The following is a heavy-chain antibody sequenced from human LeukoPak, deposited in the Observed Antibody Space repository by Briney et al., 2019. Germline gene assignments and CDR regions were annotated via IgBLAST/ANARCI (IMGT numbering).Heavy chain of an antibody. CDR3: ARAAPIRGYFDY. Sequence: SETLSFTCTVSGGSISSYYWSWIRQPPGKGLEWIGYIYYSGSTNYNPSLKSRVTISVDTSKNQFSLKLSSVTAADTAVYYCARAAPIRGYFDYWGQGTLVTVSS. V-gene: IGHV4-59*01. CDR1: GGSISSYY. CDR2: IYYSGST. D-gene: IGHD1-26*01. J-gene: IGHJ4*02.